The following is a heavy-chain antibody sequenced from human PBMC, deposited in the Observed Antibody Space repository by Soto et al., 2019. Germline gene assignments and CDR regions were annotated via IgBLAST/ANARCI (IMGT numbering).Heavy chain of an antibody. CDR2: IYSGGST. J-gene: IGHJ6*02. CDR3: ARGGVPGYSSSWYDYYYYYGMDV. V-gene: IGHV3-66*01. CDR1: GLTLSSNY. Sequence: LRLSCAASGLTLSSNYICWLRQAAGKGLEWVSVIYSGGSTYYADSVKGRFTISRDNSKNTLYLQMNSLRAEDTAVYYCARGGVPGYSSSWYDYYYYYGMDVWGQGT. D-gene: IGHD6-13*01.